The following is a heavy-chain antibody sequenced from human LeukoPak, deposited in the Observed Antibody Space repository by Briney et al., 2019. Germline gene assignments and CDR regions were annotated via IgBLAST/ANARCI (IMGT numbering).Heavy chain of an antibody. CDR2: ISYDGSNK. CDR1: GFTFSSYG. V-gene: IGHV3-30*03. Sequence: PGRSLRLSCAASGFTFSSYGMHWVRQAPGKGLEWVTVISYDGSNKYYADSVKGRFTISRDNSKNTVFLQMNSLRAEDTAVYYCARDRTGTNGNYYYYMDVWSKGTTVTVSS. D-gene: IGHD2-8*02. CDR3: ARDRTGTNGNYYYYMDV. J-gene: IGHJ6*03.